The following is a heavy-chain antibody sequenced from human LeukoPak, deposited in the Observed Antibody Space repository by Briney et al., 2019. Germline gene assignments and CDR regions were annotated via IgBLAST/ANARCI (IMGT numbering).Heavy chain of an antibody. V-gene: IGHV3-30*18. J-gene: IGHJ4*02. Sequence: GGSLRLSCAGSGFTVSDSYMSWVRQAPGKGLEWVSVISSDGSHKYYADSVKGRFTISRDNSKNTLYLQMSSPTTADTAVYYCAKDATENYYNFWSDGFDYWGQGILVTVSS. CDR1: GFTVSDSY. CDR3: AKDATENYYNFWSDGFDY. D-gene: IGHD3-3*01. CDR2: ISSDGSHK.